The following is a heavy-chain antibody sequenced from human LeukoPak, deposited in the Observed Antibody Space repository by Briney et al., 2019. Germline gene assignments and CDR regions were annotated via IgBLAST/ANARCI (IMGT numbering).Heavy chain of an antibody. CDR1: GFTFSNAW. J-gene: IGHJ4*02. D-gene: IGHD6-19*01. CDR3: ARGIAVAGTANFDY. Sequence: PGGSLRLSCAASGFTFSNAWMNWVRQAPGKGLEWVSYISSSGSTIYYADSVKGRFTISRDNAKNSLYLQMNSLRAEDTAVYYCARGIAVAGTANFDYWGQGTLVTVSS. V-gene: IGHV3-48*04. CDR2: ISSSGSTI.